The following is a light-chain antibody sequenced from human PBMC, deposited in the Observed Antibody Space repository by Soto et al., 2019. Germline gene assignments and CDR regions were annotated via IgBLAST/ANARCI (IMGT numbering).Light chain of an antibody. J-gene: IGKJ1*01. CDR2: GAS. CDR1: QSVSSSY. Sequence: EIVLTQSPGTLSLSPGERATLSCRASQSVSSSYLAWYQQKPGQAPRLLIYGASSRATGIPDRFSGSGSGTDFTLTISSLQSADFAVYYCQQYNDWPSGTFGQGTKVEMK. CDR3: QQYNDWPSGT. V-gene: IGKV3-20*01.